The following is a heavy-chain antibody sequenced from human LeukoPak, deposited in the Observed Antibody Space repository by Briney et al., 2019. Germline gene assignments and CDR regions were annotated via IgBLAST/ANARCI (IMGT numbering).Heavy chain of an antibody. V-gene: IGHV3-23*01. J-gene: IGHJ4*02. Sequence: GGSLRLSCTASGFTFSSYAMSWVRQAPGKGLEWVSAISGSGGSTYYADSVKGRFTISRDNSKNTLYLQMNSLRAEDTAVYYCARRAGAYSHPYDYWGQGTLVTVSS. CDR1: GFTFSSYA. CDR3: ARRAGAYSHPYDY. CDR2: ISGSGGST. D-gene: IGHD4/OR15-4a*01.